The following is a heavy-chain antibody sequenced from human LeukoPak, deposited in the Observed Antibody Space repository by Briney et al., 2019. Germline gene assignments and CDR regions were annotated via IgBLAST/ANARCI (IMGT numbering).Heavy chain of an antibody. J-gene: IGHJ4*02. CDR3: ARAVGPHRPFDY. CDR2: IYHSGTS. CDR1: VYSISSGYY. Sequence: PSETLSLTFTVSVYSISSGYYWGWIRQPPGKGLGWIVSIYHSGTSYYTPSLRSRVSISVDTSKNQFSLKMTSVTAADTAFFYCARAVGPHRPFDYWGQGTLVTVSS. D-gene: IGHD1-26*01. V-gene: IGHV4-38-2*02.